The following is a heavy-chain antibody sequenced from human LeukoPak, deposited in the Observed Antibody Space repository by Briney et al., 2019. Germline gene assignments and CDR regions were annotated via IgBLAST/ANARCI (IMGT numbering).Heavy chain of an antibody. CDR2: ISSSSSTI. V-gene: IGHV3-48*01. CDR3: ARDRLIDCGDYDSTAHDY. CDR1: GFTFSSYS. Sequence: GGSLRLSCAASGFTFSSYSMNWVRQAPGKGLEWVSYISSSSSTIYYADSVKGRFTISRDNDKNSLYLQMNSLRAEDTAVYYCARDRLIDCGDYDSTAHDYWGKGTLVTVSS. D-gene: IGHD4-17*01. J-gene: IGHJ4*02.